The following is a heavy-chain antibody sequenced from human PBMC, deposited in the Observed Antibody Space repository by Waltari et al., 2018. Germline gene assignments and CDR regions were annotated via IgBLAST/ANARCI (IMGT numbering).Heavy chain of an antibody. V-gene: IGHV3-30*18. J-gene: IGHJ6*02. Sequence: QARLVESGGGVVEPGRSLRLSCEASGFPSSSTGLEWVRQAPGKGLEGLAIISYDGSNKYYADSVKGRFTISRDNSKNTLYLEMNSLRAEDTAVYYCAKEVYYGLDVWGRGTTVTVSS. CDR1: GFPSSSTG. CDR3: AKEVYYGLDV. CDR2: ISYDGSNK.